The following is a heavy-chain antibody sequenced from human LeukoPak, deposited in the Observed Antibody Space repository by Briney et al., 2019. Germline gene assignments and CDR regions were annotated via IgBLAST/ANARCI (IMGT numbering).Heavy chain of an antibody. CDR1: GYTFTGYY. CDR3: ARGSFSADAPLVLDYFHH. J-gene: IGHJ1*01. D-gene: IGHD5-18*01. CDR2: INPNSGGT. Sequence: ASVKVSCKASGYTFTGYYIHWVRQAPGQGHAWMGWINPNSGGTNYAQKFQGRVTMTRDTSISTAYMELSRLKSDDTAVYYCARGSFSADAPLVLDYFHHWGQGTLVTVSS. V-gene: IGHV1-2*02.